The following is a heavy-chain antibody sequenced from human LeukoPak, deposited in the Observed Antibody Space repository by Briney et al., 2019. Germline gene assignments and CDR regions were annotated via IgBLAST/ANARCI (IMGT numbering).Heavy chain of an antibody. Sequence: EASVKVSCKASGYTFSTYDINWVRQATGQGLEWMGWMNPNSGYTGYAQKFQGRVTITRNTSISTVYMELSSLRSDDTAVYYCARVAGSIDYWGQGTLVIVSS. CDR2: MNPNSGYT. J-gene: IGHJ4*02. CDR1: GYTFSTYD. D-gene: IGHD6-19*01. CDR3: ARVAGSIDY. V-gene: IGHV1-8*03.